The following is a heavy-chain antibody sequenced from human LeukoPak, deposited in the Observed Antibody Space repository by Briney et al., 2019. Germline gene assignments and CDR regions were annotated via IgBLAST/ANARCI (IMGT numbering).Heavy chain of an antibody. Sequence: GGSLRLSCAASGFTFSSYGMHWVRQAPGKELEWVAFIRYDGSNKYYADSVKGRFTIPRDNSKNTLYLQMNSLRAEDTAVYYCAKDLKDAFDIWGQGTMVTVSS. CDR2: IRYDGSNK. CDR1: GFTFSSYG. J-gene: IGHJ3*02. CDR3: AKDLKDAFDI. V-gene: IGHV3-30*02.